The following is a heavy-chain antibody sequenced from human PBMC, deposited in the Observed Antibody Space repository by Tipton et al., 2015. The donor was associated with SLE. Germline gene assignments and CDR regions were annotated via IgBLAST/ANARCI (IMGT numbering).Heavy chain of an antibody. CDR1: GGSISSNNFF. J-gene: IGHJ3*02. CDR3: AREVITITDSDAFDI. CDR2: IYYSGSA. V-gene: IGHV4-31*03. D-gene: IGHD2-21*01. Sequence: TLSLTCTVSGGSISSNNFFWSWLRQHPGKGLEWIGYIYYSGSAFYNPSLKSRVTMSVGTSKNQFFMRLSSATAADTAVYYCAREVITITDSDAFDIWGQGTMVTVSS.